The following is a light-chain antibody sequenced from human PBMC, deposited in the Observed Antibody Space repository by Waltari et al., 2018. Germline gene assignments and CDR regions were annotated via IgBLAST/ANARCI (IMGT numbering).Light chain of an antibody. CDR3: QQYNSYSKYT. CDR1: QRLSRC. V-gene: IGKV1-5*03. CDR2: KAS. Sequence: DIQMTQSPSTLPASVGESVTLMCRASQRLSRCLAWYQQKPGKAPKLLIYKASSLESGVPSRFSGSGSGTEFTLTISSLQPDDFATYYCQQYNSYSKYTFGQGTKLEIK. J-gene: IGKJ2*01.